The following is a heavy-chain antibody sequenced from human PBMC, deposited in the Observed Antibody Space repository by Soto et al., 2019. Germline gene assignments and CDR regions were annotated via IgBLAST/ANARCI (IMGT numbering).Heavy chain of an antibody. CDR3: ARGQGYCSGGICYYYYYDMDV. CDR2: IIPTSGTA. CDR1: GGTFSSDA. J-gene: IGHJ6*02. Sequence: SVKVSCKASGGTFSSDAFSWVRQAPGQGLEWMGGIIPTSGTANYAQKFQGRATITADESTSTAYMELSSLTSEDTAVYFCARGQGYCSGGICYYYYYDMDVWGQGTTVTVSS. D-gene: IGHD2-15*01. V-gene: IGHV1-69*13.